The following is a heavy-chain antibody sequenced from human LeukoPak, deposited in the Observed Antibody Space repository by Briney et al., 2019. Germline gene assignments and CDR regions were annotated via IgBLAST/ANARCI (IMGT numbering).Heavy chain of an antibody. J-gene: IGHJ4*02. CDR1: GFTFSRNG. CDR2: IWYDGSNK. CDR3: ARVPSSGSYPSFFDY. V-gene: IGHV3-33*01. D-gene: IGHD1-26*01. Sequence: GGSLRLSCAASGFTFSRNGMHWVRQAPGKGLEWVAVIWYDGSNKYYADSVKGRFIISRDNSKNTLYLQMNSLRAEDTAVYYCARVPSSGSYPSFFDYWGQGTLVTVSS.